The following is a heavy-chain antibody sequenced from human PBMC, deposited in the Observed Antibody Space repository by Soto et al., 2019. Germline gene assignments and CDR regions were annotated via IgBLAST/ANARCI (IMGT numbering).Heavy chain of an antibody. Sequence: EVQLLESGGGLVQPGGSLRLSCAASGITISNYPMSWVRQAPGKGLDWVSGISGSGDRTYYADSAKGRFTISKDIXXXXXXXXXXXXXVEDTAVYFCVKDDGGYPSTAPHWGQGTLVTVSS. CDR2: ISGSGDRT. D-gene: IGHD3-22*01. CDR3: VKDDGGYPSTAPH. V-gene: IGHV3-23*01. J-gene: IGHJ4*02. CDR1: GITISNYP.